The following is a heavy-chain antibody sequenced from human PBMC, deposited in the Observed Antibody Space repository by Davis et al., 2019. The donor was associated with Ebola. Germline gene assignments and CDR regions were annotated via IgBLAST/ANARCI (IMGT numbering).Heavy chain of an antibody. V-gene: IGHV4-34*01. Sequence: SQTLSLTCAIYGGSLSGYYWSWVRQPPGKGLEWIGEINHSGGTNYSPSLKSRVSTSVDTSRNQFSLKLTSVTAADTAVYYCARALSDYYYMDVWGKGTTVTVSS. J-gene: IGHJ6*03. CDR3: ARALSDYYYMDV. CDR2: INHSGGT. CDR1: GGSLSGYY.